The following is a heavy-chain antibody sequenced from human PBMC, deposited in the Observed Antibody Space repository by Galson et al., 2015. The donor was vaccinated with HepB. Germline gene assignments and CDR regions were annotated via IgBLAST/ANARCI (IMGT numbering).Heavy chain of an antibody. J-gene: IGHJ4*02. Sequence: SETLSLTCNVYGGSFSGFYWTWIRQPPGKGLEWLGEISHSGTTNYNPSLKSRVTMSVDTSKNKFSLKLGSVTAADTAVYYCARGRTNYDILTAHYSPVYYFDYWGQGILVTVSS. CDR3: ARGRTNYDILTAHYSPVYYFDY. CDR1: GGSFSGFY. CDR2: ISHSGTT. D-gene: IGHD3-9*01. V-gene: IGHV4-34*01.